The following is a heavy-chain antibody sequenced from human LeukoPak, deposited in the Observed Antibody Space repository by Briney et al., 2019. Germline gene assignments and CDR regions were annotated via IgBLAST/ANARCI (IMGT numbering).Heavy chain of an antibody. CDR2: IRSDGSVK. CDR1: GFTFSGYG. CDR3: TRATAGFDY. Sequence: GGSLRLSCAASGFTFSGYGIHWVRQAPGKGLEWVAFIRSDGSVKYYTDSVRGRFTISRDNSKNTLYLQMNNLRAGDTAVYYCTRATAGFDYWGQGTLVTVSS. V-gene: IGHV3-30*02. J-gene: IGHJ4*02.